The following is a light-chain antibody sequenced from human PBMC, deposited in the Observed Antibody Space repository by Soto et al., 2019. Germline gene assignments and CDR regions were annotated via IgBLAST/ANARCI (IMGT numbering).Light chain of an antibody. Sequence: QSVLTQPPSASGTPGQRVTISCSGSSSNIGRNTINWYQLLPGTAPRLLIYDNDQRPSGVPDRFSGSKSGTSTSLAISGLXXXXXXXYYCAAWDDSLSGVIFGGGTKL. CDR3: AAWDDSLSGVI. J-gene: IGLJ2*01. CDR1: SSNIGRNT. CDR2: DND. V-gene: IGLV1-44*01.